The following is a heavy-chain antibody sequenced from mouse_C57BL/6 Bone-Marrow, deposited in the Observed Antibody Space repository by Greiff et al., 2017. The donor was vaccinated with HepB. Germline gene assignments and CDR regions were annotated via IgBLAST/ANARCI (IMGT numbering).Heavy chain of an antibody. CDR1: GFTFSSYG. D-gene: IGHD4-1*01. V-gene: IGHV5-6*01. Sequence: EVQLVESGGDLVKPGGSLKLSCAASGFTFSSYGMSWVRQTPDKRLEWVATISSGGSYTYYPDSVKGRFTISRDNAKNTLYLQMSSLKSEDTAMYYCARHEANWDAYWGQGTLVTVSA. CDR3: ARHEANWDAY. CDR2: ISSGGSYT. J-gene: IGHJ3*01.